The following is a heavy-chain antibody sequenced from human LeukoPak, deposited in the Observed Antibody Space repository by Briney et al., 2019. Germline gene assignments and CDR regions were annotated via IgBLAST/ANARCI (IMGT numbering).Heavy chain of an antibody. D-gene: IGHD2-2*01. V-gene: IGHV1-46*01. Sequence: ASVKVSCKASGYTFTNYGITWVRQAPGQGLEWMGIINPSGDSTSYAQKFQGRVTMTRDMSTSTFYMELSSLRSEDTAVYYCASGMICPSCHLFDYWGQGTLVTVSS. CDR1: GYTFTNYG. J-gene: IGHJ4*02. CDR3: ASGMICPSCHLFDY. CDR2: INPSGDST.